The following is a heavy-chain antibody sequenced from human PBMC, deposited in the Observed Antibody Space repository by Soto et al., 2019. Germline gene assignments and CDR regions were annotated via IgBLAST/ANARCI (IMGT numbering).Heavy chain of an antibody. CDR1: GFTFSSYG. V-gene: IGHV3-30*18. Sequence: QVQLVESGGGVVQPGRSLRLSCAASGFTFSSYGMHWVRQAPGKGLEWVAVISYDGSNKYYVDSVKGRFTISRDNSKNTTYLHMNSLRAEATAVYYCAKPRSSGVYWYFDLWGRGTLVTVSS. CDR2: ISYDGSNK. CDR3: AKPRSSGVYWYFDL. D-gene: IGHD2-8*01. J-gene: IGHJ2*01.